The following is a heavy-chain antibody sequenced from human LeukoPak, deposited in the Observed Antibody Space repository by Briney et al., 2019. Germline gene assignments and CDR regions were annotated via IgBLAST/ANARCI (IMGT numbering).Heavy chain of an antibody. CDR3: VRQAVAGTNWFDP. V-gene: IGHV6-1*01. Sequence: SQTLSLTCAISGDSVSRNSATWNWSRQSPSRGLEWLGRTYYKSKWYNDYAVSVKSRITITPDTSKNQFSLQLNSVTPEDTAVYYCVRQAVAGTNWFDPWGQGTLVTVSS. J-gene: IGHJ5*02. CDR2: TYYKSKWYN. D-gene: IGHD6-19*01. CDR1: GDSVSRNSAT.